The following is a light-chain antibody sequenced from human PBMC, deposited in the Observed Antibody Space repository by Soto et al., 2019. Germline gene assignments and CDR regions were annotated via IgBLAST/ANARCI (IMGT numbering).Light chain of an antibody. CDR1: HSISMW. J-gene: IGKJ1*01. CDR2: DAS. V-gene: IGKV3-15*01. Sequence: EIQMTQSPSTLSVSPGERATLSCRASHSISMWLAWYQQKPGQAPSLLIPDASSRETGVPPRFNGSRSETEFTLTIRSLQPEDFTTYYCQQYNNWPWTFGLGTKV. CDR3: QQYNNWPWT.